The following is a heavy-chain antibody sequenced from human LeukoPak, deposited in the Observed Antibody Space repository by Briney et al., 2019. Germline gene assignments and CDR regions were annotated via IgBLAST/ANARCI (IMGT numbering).Heavy chain of an antibody. CDR1: GGSISSYY. J-gene: IGHJ6*03. D-gene: IGHD6-6*01. V-gene: IGHV4-59*01. Sequence: SETLSLTCTVSGGSISSYYWSWIRQPPGKGLEWIGYIYYSGSTNYNPSLKSRVTISVDTSKNQFSLKLSSVTAEDTAVYYCARGREGSSSIRELYYYYYMDVWGKGTTVTVSS. CDR2: IYYSGST. CDR3: ARGREGSSSIRELYYYYYMDV.